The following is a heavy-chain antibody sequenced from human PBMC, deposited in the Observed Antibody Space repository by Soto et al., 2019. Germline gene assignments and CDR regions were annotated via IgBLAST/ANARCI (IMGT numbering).Heavy chain of an antibody. CDR2: IYWDDDK. CDR1: GFSLSTSGVG. Sequence: SGPTLVKPTQTLTLTCTFSGFSLSTSGVGVGWIRQPPGKALEWLALIYWDDDKRYSPSLKSRLTITKDTSKNQGVLTMTNMDPVDTATYYCAHRTDIVVVPAAIGHWFDPWGQGTLVTVSS. CDR3: AHRTDIVVVPAAIGHWFDP. J-gene: IGHJ5*02. D-gene: IGHD2-2*02. V-gene: IGHV2-5*02.